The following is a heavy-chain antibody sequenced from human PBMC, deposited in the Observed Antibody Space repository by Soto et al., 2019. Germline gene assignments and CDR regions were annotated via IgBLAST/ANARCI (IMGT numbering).Heavy chain of an antibody. CDR1: AYIFTNYA. V-gene: IGHV1-3*01. D-gene: IGHD6-25*01. CDR2: INAGNGNT. CDR3: ARTAASDY. Sequence: ASVKVSCKAPAYIFTNYAIHWVRQAPGQNLEWMGWINAGNGNTKYSQKLQGRLSITRDTSANTIYMELNSLRSEDTAVYYCARTAASDYWGQGTLVTVSS. J-gene: IGHJ4*02.